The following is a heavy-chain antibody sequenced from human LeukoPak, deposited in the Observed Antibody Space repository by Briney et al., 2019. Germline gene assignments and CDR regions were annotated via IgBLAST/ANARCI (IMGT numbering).Heavy chain of an antibody. Sequence: ASVKVSCXASGYTFTGYYMHWVRQAPGQGLEWMGWINPNSGGTNYAQKFQGRVTMTRDTSISTAYMELSRLRSDDTAVYYCARVGEYIAVAGTGDWFDPWGQGTLVTVSS. CDR3: ARVGEYIAVAGTGDWFDP. V-gene: IGHV1-2*02. CDR2: INPNSGGT. J-gene: IGHJ5*02. D-gene: IGHD6-19*01. CDR1: GYTFTGYY.